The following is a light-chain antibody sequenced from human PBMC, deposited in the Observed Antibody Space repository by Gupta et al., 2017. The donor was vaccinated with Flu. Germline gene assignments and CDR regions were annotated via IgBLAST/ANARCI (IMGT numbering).Light chain of an antibody. Sequence: RNYYVSWYQQKPGQAPVLVIYGENNRPSGIPARFSGSSSGNKASLTITGAQAEDEADYYCNARDSSGNFYVFGSGTKATVL. V-gene: IGLV3-19*01. J-gene: IGLJ1*01. CDR3: NARDSSGNFYV. CDR2: GEN. CDR1: RNYY.